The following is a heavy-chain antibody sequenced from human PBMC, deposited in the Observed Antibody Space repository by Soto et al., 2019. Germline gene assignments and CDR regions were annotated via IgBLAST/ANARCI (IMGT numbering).Heavy chain of an antibody. CDR1: GGSISSGGYY. V-gene: IGHV4-31*03. CDR3: ARTSIAAPPVPLAV. Sequence: SETLSLTCTVSGGSISSGGYYWSWIRQHPGKGLEWIGYIYYSGSTYYNPSLKSRVTISVDTSKNQFSLKLSSVTAADTAVYYCARTSIAAPPVPLAVWGQGTTVTVSS. J-gene: IGHJ6*02. D-gene: IGHD6-6*01. CDR2: IYYSGST.